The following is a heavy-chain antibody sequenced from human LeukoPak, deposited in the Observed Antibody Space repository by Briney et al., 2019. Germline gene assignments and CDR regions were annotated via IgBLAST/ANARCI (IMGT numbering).Heavy chain of an antibody. J-gene: IGHJ5*02. Sequence: SGGSLRLSCAASGFTFSSYGMHWVRQAPGKGLEWVAFIRYDGSNKYYADSVKGRFTISRDNSKNTLYLQMNSLRAEDTAVYYCARLFSSSWYNGWFDPWGQGTLVTVSS. D-gene: IGHD6-13*01. V-gene: IGHV3-30*02. CDR1: GFTFSSYG. CDR2: IRYDGSNK. CDR3: ARLFSSSWYNGWFDP.